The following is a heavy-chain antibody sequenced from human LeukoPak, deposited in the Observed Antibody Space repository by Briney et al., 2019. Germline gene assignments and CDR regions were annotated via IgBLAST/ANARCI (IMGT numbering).Heavy chain of an antibody. CDR2: INHSGST. Sequence: PSETLSLTCAVYGGSFSGYYWSWIRQPPGKGLEWIGEINHSGSTNYNPSLKSRVTISVDKSKNQFSLKLSSVTAADTAVYYCAREIDYGDAFDIWGQGTMVTVSS. D-gene: IGHD4-17*01. J-gene: IGHJ3*02. CDR1: GGSFSGYY. V-gene: IGHV4-34*01. CDR3: AREIDYGDAFDI.